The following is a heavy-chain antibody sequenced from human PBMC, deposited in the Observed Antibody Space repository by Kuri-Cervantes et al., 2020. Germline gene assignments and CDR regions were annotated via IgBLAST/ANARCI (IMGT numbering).Heavy chain of an antibody. Sequence: GSLRLSCTVSGGSISNYYWSWIRQPPGKGLEWIDYIYYSGSTNYNPSLKSRVTISVDTSKNQFSLNLSSVTAADTAVYYCARDHGIVGATYFDYWGQGTLVTVSS. CDR3: ARDHGIVGATYFDY. J-gene: IGHJ4*02. D-gene: IGHD1-26*01. CDR2: IYYSGST. V-gene: IGHV4-59*12. CDR1: GGSISNYY.